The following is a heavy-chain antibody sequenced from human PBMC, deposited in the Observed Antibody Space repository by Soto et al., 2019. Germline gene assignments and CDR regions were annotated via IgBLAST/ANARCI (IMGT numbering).Heavy chain of an antibody. D-gene: IGHD6-13*01. Sequence: SETLSLTCPFSGGSISTFYWNWIRQPAGKGLEWIGRIDTSGNTNYNPSLKSRVTMSVDTSKKQFSLKLTSVTAADTAVYYCARYSSNWFQTEGMDVWGLGITVTVSS. J-gene: IGHJ6*02. CDR1: GGSISTFY. CDR3: ARYSSNWFQTEGMDV. V-gene: IGHV4-4*07. CDR2: IDTSGNT.